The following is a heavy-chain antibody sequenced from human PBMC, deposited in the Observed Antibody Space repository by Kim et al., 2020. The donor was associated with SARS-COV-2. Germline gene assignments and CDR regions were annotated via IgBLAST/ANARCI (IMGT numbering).Heavy chain of an antibody. J-gene: IGHJ4*02. Sequence: GRFTISREHSKNTLYLQMNRLRVEDTAVYYCAKERCSSTSCPTWKYYFDYWGQGTLVTVSS. D-gene: IGHD2-2*01. V-gene: IGHV3-23*01. CDR3: AKERCSSTSCPTWKYYFDY.